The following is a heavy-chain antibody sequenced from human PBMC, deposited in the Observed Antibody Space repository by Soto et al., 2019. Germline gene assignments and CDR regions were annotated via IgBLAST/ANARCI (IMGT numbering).Heavy chain of an antibody. J-gene: IGHJ6*02. Sequence: GGSLRLSCAASGFTFSTYWMTWVRQAPGKGLEWVAVIWYDGSNKYYADSVKGRFTISRDNSKNTLYLQMNSLRAEDTAVYYCAREKDTAMALYYYYGMDVWGQGTTVTVSS. D-gene: IGHD5-18*01. CDR2: IWYDGSNK. V-gene: IGHV3-33*08. CDR3: AREKDTAMALYYYYGMDV. CDR1: GFTFSTYW.